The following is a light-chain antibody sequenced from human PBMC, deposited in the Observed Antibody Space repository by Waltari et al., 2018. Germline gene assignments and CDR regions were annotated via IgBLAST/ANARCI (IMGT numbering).Light chain of an antibody. J-gene: IGKJ1*01. Sequence: IVLTLSPGTLSLSPGERATLSCRASQSVSRSLAWYQQKPGQAPRLLIYGASSRATGIPDRFSGGGSGTDFSLTVSRLEPEDFAVYYCQHYVRLPATFGQGTKVEIK. CDR3: QHYVRLPAT. V-gene: IGKV3-20*01. CDR2: GAS. CDR1: QSVSRS.